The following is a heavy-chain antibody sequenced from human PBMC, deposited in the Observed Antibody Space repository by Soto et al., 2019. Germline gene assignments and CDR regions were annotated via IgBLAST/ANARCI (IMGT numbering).Heavy chain of an antibody. CDR1: GGTFSSYA. V-gene: IGHV1-69*06. Sequence: SVKVSCKASGGTFSSYAISWVRQAPGQGLEWMGGIIPIFGTANYAQKFQGRVTITADKSTSTAYMELSSLRSEDTAVYYCASKTTVTPAAYYYGMDVWGQGTTVTVSS. CDR2: IIPIFGTA. D-gene: IGHD4-4*01. CDR3: ASKTTVTPAAYYYGMDV. J-gene: IGHJ6*02.